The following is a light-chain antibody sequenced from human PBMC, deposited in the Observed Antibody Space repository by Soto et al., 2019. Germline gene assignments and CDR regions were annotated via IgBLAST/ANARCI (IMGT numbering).Light chain of an antibody. CDR3: QQYDNLSIT. CDR1: QDISNY. Sequence: DIQMTQSPYSLCASVGDRVTMTCQATQDISNYLNWYQQKPGKAPKLLIYDASNLETGAPSRFSGGGSGTDFTFTISILQPEDIGIYYCQQYDNLSITFGQGTRLEIK. V-gene: IGKV1-33*01. J-gene: IGKJ5*01. CDR2: DAS.